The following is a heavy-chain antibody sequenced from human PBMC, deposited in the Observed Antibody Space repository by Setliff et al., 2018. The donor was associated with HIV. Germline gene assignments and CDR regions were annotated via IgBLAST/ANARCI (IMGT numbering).Heavy chain of an antibody. D-gene: IGHD2-2*01. CDR2: IDIGRGDI. J-gene: IGHJ3*02. CDR3: AKAELGDSTLGAFDI. CDR1: GFTFRNYK. V-gene: IGHV3-21*04. Sequence: GGSLRLSCAASGFTFRNYKMNWVRQAPGKGLEWVSSIDIGRGDIFYADSVQGRFTISRDNSKNTLYLQMNSLRAEDTAVYYCAKAELGDSTLGAFDIWGQGTMVTVSS.